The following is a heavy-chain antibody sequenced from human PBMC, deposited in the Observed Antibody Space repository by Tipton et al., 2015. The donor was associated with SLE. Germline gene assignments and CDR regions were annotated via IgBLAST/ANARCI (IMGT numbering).Heavy chain of an antibody. CDR2: INPNSGGT. J-gene: IGHJ6*03. Sequence: QSGAEVKKPGASVKVSCKASGYTFTGYYMHWVRQAPGQGLEWMGWINPNSGGTNYAQKFQGRVTMTRDTSISTAYMELSRLRSDDTAVYYCARGRSSSDYYYYMDVWGKGTTVTISS. CDR1: GYTFTGYY. CDR3: ARGRSSSDYYYYMDV. V-gene: IGHV1-2*02. D-gene: IGHD6-13*01.